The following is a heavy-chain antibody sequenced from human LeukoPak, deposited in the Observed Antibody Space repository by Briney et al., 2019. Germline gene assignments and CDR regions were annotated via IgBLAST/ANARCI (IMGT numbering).Heavy chain of an antibody. J-gene: IGHJ4*02. V-gene: IGHV3-64D*09. CDR2: ISSYGGST. D-gene: IGHD2-8*01. CDR3: VKDLYSYSFDY. CDR1: GVTFRNYG. Sequence: GGSLRLSCSASGVTFRNYGMHWVRPAPGGGLEYVSTISSYGGSTYYADLVKGRFTISRDNSKNTLYLQMSSLRAEDTAVYYCVKDLYSYSFDYWGQGTLVTVSS.